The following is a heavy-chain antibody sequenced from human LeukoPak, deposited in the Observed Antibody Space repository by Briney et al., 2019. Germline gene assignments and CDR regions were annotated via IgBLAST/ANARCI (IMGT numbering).Heavy chain of an antibody. CDR2: IYYSGST. D-gene: IGHD6-19*01. V-gene: IGHV4-39*07. CDR3: ARDARSIAVGTPYYFDY. CDR1: GGSISSSSYY. Sequence: SETLSLTCTVSGGSISSSSYYWGWIRQPPGKGLEWIGSIYYSGSTYYNPSLKSRVTISVDTSKNQFSLKLSSVTAADTAVYYCARDARSIAVGTPYYFDYWGQGTLVTVSS. J-gene: IGHJ4*02.